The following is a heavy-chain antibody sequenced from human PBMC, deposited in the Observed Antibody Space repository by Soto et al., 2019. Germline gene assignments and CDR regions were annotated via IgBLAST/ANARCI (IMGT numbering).Heavy chain of an antibody. D-gene: IGHD2-8*01. J-gene: IGHJ2*01. V-gene: IGHV4-4*07. Sequence: QVQLQESGPGLVKPSETLSLTCTVSGDSINNFYWSWIRQPTGKGLESLGRISPSGRTNYNPGLQSRVAMSLDTSKNQFSLRLTSLSAADTAVYFCARGMGRYFDLWGRGTLVTVFS. CDR1: GDSINNFY. CDR2: ISPSGRT. CDR3: ARGMGRYFDL.